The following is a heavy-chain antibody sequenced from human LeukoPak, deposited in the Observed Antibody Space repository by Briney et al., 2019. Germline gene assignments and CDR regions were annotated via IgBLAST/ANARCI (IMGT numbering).Heavy chain of an antibody. J-gene: IGHJ4*02. CDR3: ARDLDYDFSSGYSWSCHY. CDR1: GFTFSSYS. V-gene: IGHV3-21*01. CDR2: ISSSSYI. Sequence: GESLRLSCAASGFTFSSYSMNWVRQAPGKGLEWVSSISSSSYIYYADSVKGRFTISRDNAKNSLYLQMNSLRAEDTAVYYCARDLDYDFSSGYSWSCHYWVQGTLVTVSS. D-gene: IGHD3-3*01.